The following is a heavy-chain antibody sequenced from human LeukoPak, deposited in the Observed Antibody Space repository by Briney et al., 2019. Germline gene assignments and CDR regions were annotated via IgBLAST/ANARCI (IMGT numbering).Heavy chain of an antibody. CDR3: ARRAMATVATTYYYYYYMDV. J-gene: IGHJ6*03. Sequence: PSQTLSLTCTVSGGSISSGDYYWSWIRQPPGKGLEWIGYIYYSGSTYYNPSLKSRVTISVDTSKNQFSLKLSSVTAADTAVYYCARRAMATVATTYYYYYYMDVWGKGTTVTVSS. CDR1: GGSISSGDYY. D-gene: IGHD5-12*01. V-gene: IGHV4-30-4*08. CDR2: IYYSGST.